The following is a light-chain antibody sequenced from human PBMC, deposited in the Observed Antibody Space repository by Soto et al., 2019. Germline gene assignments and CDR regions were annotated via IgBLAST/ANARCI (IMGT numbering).Light chain of an antibody. V-gene: IGKV3-15*01. CDR3: QQYYKWPLT. CDR2: GAS. Sequence: EIVMTQSPVTLSVSPGERATLSCRASQSVSTSLAWYQQKPGQAPRLLIYGASTRATGIPVTFSGSGSGAEFTLTISSLQSEDFALYYCQQYYKWPLTFGGGTKVEIK. J-gene: IGKJ4*01. CDR1: QSVSTS.